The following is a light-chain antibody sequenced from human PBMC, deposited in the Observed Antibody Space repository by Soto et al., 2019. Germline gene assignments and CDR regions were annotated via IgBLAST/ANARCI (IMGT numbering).Light chain of an antibody. Sequence: ALTQPASVSGSPGQSITISCTGTSSDVGGYNHVSWYQQHPGKAPKLMIYDVSNRPSGASNRFSGSKSGNTASLTISGLQADDEADYYCRSYTSSSTLYVFCPGTRSRS. CDR1: SSDVGGYNH. J-gene: IGLJ1*01. CDR2: DVS. CDR3: RSYTSSSTLYV. V-gene: IGLV2-14*01.